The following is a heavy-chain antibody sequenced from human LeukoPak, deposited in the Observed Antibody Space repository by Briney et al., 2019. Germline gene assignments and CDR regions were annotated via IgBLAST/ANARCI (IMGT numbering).Heavy chain of an antibody. CDR1: GFTFSNAW. D-gene: IGHD6-19*01. CDR2: IKSKTDGGTT. CDR3: TTDQWQVGFDY. J-gene: IGHJ4*02. V-gene: IGHV3-15*01. Sequence: PGGSLRLSCAASGFTFSNAWMSWVRQAPGKGLEWVGRIKSKTDGGTTDYAAPVKGRFTISRDDSKNTLYLQMNSLKTEDTTVYYCTTDQWQVGFDYWGQGTLVTVSS.